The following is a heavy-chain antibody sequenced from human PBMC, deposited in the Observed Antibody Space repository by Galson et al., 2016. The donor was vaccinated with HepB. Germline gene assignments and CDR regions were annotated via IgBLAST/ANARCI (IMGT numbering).Heavy chain of an antibody. CDR2: VYHTGST. CDR1: GDSISSSSHY. D-gene: IGHD2/OR15-2a*01. J-gene: IGHJ4*02. V-gene: IGHV4-39*07. CDR3: ARGFYVES. Sequence: SETLSLTCIVSGDSISSSSHYWGWIRQPPGKGLEWIGHVYHTGSTYYNSSLKSRLTLSVDTSKNQFSLKLNSMTAADTAIYYCARGFYVESWGQGILVTVSS.